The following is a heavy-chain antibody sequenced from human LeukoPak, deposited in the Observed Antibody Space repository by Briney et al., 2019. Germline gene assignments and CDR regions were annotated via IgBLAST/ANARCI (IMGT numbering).Heavy chain of an antibody. J-gene: IGHJ4*02. CDR1: GGSISSYY. D-gene: IGHD3-10*01. CDR3: AGITMVRGVILDY. Sequence: SETLSLTCTVSGGSISSYYWSWIRQPPGKGLEWIGYIYYSGSTNYNPSLKSRVTIPVDTSKNQFSLKLSSVTAADTAVYYCAGITMVRGVILDYWGQGTLVTVSS. V-gene: IGHV4-59*01. CDR2: IYYSGST.